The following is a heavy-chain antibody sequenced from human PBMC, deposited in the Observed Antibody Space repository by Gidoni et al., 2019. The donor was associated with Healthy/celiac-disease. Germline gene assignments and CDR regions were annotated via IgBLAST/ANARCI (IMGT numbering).Heavy chain of an antibody. Sequence: EVQLVESGGGLVQPGRSLRLYCAASGFTFDDYAMHWVRQAPGKGLEWVSGISWNSGSIGYADSVKGRFTISRDNAKNSLYLQMNSLRAEDTALYYCAKEEYGDYAIIDYWGQGTLVTVSS. V-gene: IGHV3-9*01. CDR1: GFTFDDYA. D-gene: IGHD4-17*01. CDR2: ISWNSGSI. J-gene: IGHJ4*02. CDR3: AKEEYGDYAIIDY.